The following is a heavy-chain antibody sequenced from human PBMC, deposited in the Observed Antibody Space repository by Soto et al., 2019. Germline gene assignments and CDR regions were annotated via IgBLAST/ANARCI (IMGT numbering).Heavy chain of an antibody. CDR3: ARGRGYSYGLDP. V-gene: IGHV4-30-4*01. D-gene: IGHD5-18*01. CDR1: GDSISSNNNY. Sequence: QVQLQESGPGLVKPSQTLSLTCTVSGDSISSNNNYRSWIRQPPGEGLEWIGFISYSGTTSYSPSLKSRVALSLDTSKNQFSLSLSSVTAADTAVYYCARGRGYSYGLDPWGQGTLVTVSS. J-gene: IGHJ5*02. CDR2: ISYSGTT.